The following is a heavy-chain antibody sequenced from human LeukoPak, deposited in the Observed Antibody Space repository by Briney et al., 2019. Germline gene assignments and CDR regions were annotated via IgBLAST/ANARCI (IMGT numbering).Heavy chain of an antibody. CDR2: ISSSGSTI. J-gene: IGHJ4*02. CDR1: GFTFSSYE. D-gene: IGHD3-22*01. Sequence: GGSLRLSCAASGFTFSSYEMNWVRQAPGKVLEWVSYISSSGSTIYYADSVKGRFTISRDNAKNSLYLQMNSLRAEDTAVYYCARAPPPRYDSSGYYYDYWGQGTLVTVSS. V-gene: IGHV3-48*03. CDR3: ARAPPPRYDSSGYYYDY.